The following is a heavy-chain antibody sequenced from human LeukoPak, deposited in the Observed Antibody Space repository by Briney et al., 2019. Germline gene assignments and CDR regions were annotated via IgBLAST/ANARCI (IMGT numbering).Heavy chain of an antibody. CDR3: ARVTLWFGFFDY. V-gene: IGHV3-66*01. Sequence: GGSLRLSCAASGFTVSSNYMSWVRQAPGKGLEWFSVIYSGGSTYYADSVKGRFTISRDNSKNTLYLQMNSLRAEDTAVYYCARVTLWFGFFDYWGQGTLVTVSS. D-gene: IGHD3-10*01. CDR2: IYSGGST. CDR1: GFTVSSNY. J-gene: IGHJ4*02.